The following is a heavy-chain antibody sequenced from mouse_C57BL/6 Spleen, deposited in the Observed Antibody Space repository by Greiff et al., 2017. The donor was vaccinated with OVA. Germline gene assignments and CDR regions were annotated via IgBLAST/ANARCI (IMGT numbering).Heavy chain of an antibody. V-gene: IGHV5-17*01. J-gene: IGHJ4*01. CDR1: GFTFSDYG. CDR2: ISSGSSTI. D-gene: IGHD1-1*01. Sequence: EVHLVESGGGLVKPGGSLKLSCAASGFTFSDYGMHWVRQAPEKGLEWVAYISSGSSTIYYADTVKGRFTISRDNAKNTLFLQMTSLRSEDTAMYYCASPYGSHYYAMDYWGQGTSVTVSS. CDR3: ASPYGSHYYAMDY.